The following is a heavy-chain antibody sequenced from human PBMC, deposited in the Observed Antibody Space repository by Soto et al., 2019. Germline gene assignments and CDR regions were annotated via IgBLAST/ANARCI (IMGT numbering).Heavy chain of an antibody. CDR1: GGSISSFD. CDR3: ARQDTSGDDFDY. CDR2: ISYSGST. J-gene: IGHJ4*02. Sequence: QGQLQESGPGLVKPSETLSLTCTVSGGSISSFDWNWIRQSPGKGLEWIGYISYSGSTNYNPTLKRRVTISVDTSKNKFSLKLSSVTAADTAVYYCARQDTSGDDFDYWGQGPLVTVSS. D-gene: IGHD3-22*01. V-gene: IGHV4-59*08.